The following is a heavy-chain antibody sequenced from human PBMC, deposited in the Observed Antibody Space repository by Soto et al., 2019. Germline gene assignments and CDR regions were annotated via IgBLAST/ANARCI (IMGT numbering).Heavy chain of an antibody. CDR3: AREATPGQSYGMDV. V-gene: IGHV4-4*07. CDR1: GGSISSYY. Sequence: SETLSLTCTVSGGSISSYYWSWIRQPAGKGLEWIGRIYTSGSTNYNPSLKSRVTMSVDTSKNQFSLKLSSVTAADTAVYYCAREATPGQSYGMDVWGQGTTVTVSS. CDR2: IYTSGST. J-gene: IGHJ6*02.